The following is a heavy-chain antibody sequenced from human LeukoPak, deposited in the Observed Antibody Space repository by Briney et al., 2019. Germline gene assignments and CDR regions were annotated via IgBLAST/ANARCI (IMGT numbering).Heavy chain of an antibody. D-gene: IGHD6-13*01. V-gene: IGHV4-4*08. CDR1: GGSISSYY. CDR2: SYPSGST. CDR3: AREERDKSWYVVGDY. Sequence: SETLFLTCTVSGGSISSYYWSWIRQPPGKGLEWIGSSYPSGSTYYNPSLKSRVTISVDTSRNQFSLRVNSVTAADTAVYYCAREERDKSWYVVGDYWGQGTLVTVSS. J-gene: IGHJ4*02.